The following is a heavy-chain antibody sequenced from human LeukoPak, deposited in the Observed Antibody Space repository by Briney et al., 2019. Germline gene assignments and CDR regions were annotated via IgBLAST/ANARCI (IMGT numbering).Heavy chain of an antibody. CDR2: ICASGRCT. D-gene: IGHD1-1*01. CDR3: AKYINVPGTQLLGDY. CDR1: GFSFVNNA. J-gene: IGHJ4*02. V-gene: IGHV3-23*01. Sequence: GGSLRLSCEASGFSFVNNAMGWVRQAPGKGLEWVSGICASGRCTFYAAPVRGRFTVSRDNFKNSLYLQMNNLRAEDTAVYYCAKYINVPGTQLLGDYWGQGALVTVSS.